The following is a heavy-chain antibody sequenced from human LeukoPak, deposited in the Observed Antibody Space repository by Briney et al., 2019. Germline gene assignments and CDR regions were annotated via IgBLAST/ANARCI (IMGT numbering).Heavy chain of an antibody. CDR1: GYTFTSFD. D-gene: IGHD6-19*01. CDR2: MKHNDGNR. Sequence: GASVKVSCKTSGYTFTSFDIHWVRQPTAQGLEWMGWMKHNDGNRGFAQKFQGRLTITSDTSLVTAYMELTSLTSDDTAVYYCARGDSVAGTSNYFDSWGQGTLVTVSS. V-gene: IGHV1-8*01. J-gene: IGHJ5*01. CDR3: ARGDSVAGTSNYFDS.